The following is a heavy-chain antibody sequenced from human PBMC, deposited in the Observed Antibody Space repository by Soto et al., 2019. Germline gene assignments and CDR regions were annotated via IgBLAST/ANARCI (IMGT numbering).Heavy chain of an antibody. Sequence: EVQLLESGGGLVQPRGSLRLSCAASGFTFSNYAMGWVRQAPGKGLEWVSTISGSGGNTYYADSVKGRFTISRDNSKNTLYLQMNSLRAEDTAVYYCARHFGSGSYLFDYWGQGTLVTVSS. D-gene: IGHD3-10*01. J-gene: IGHJ4*02. V-gene: IGHV3-23*01. CDR2: ISGSGGNT. CDR3: ARHFGSGSYLFDY. CDR1: GFTFSNYA.